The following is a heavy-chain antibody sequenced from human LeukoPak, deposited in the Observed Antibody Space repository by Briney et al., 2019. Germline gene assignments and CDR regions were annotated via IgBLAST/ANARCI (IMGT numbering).Heavy chain of an antibody. J-gene: IGHJ6*03. CDR1: GVSISSSSYY. Sequence: SETLSLTCTVSGVSISSSSYYWGWIRQPPGKGLEWIGSIYYSGSTYYNPSLKSRVTISVDTSKNQFSLKLSSVTAADTAVYYCARAQGLELRYPFLYYYYMDVWGKGTTVTVSS. D-gene: IGHD1-7*01. CDR3: ARAQGLELRYPFLYYYYMDV. V-gene: IGHV4-39*07. CDR2: IYYSGST.